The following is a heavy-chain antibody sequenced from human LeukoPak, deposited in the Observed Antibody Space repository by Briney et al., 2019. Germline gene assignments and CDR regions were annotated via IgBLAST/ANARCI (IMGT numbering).Heavy chain of an antibody. D-gene: IGHD6-6*01. CDR1: GYTFTSYD. J-gene: IGHJ4*02. V-gene: IGHV1-8*02. CDR2: MNPNSGNT. CDR3: ARLSAPRIAARPGDY. Sequence: AASVTVSCKASGYTFTSYDINWVRQATGQGLEWMGWMNPNSGNTGYAQKFQGRVTMTRNTSISTAYMELSSLRSEDTAVYYCARLSAPRIAARPGDYWGQGTLVTVSS.